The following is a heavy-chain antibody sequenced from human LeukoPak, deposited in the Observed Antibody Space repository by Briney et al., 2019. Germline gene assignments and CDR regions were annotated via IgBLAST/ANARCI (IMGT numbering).Heavy chain of an antibody. J-gene: IGHJ4*02. CDR2: IYPRDGST. CDR1: GYTFTSNY. CDR3: ARDQEGFDY. Sequence: ASVKVSCKASGYTFTSNYIHWVRQAPGQGLEWMGMIYPRDGSTSYAQKFQGGVTVTRDTSTSTVHMELSGLRSEDTAVYYCARDQEGFDYWGQGTLVTVSS. V-gene: IGHV1-46*01.